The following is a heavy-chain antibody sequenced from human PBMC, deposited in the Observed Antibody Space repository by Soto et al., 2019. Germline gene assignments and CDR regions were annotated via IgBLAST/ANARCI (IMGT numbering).Heavy chain of an antibody. CDR3: AIGVAARYYYGMDV. Sequence: SVKVSCKASGYTFTRFGISWVRQAPGQGLEWMGIINPSGGSTSYAQRFQGRVTMTRDTSTSTVYMELSSLRSEDTAVYYCAIGVAARYYYGMDVWGQGTTVTVSS. V-gene: IGHV1-46*01. D-gene: IGHD6-6*01. CDR2: INPSGGST. J-gene: IGHJ6*02. CDR1: GYTFTRFG.